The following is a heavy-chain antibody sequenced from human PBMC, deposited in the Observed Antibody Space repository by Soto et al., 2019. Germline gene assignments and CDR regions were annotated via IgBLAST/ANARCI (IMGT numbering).Heavy chain of an antibody. CDR1: GFTFISYA. CDR2: ISGSGGST. V-gene: IGHV3-23*01. CDR3: ATEEMATKGKGNFRDYYYYGMYV. J-gene: IGHJ6*02. D-gene: IGHD5-12*01. Sequence: EVQLLESGGGLVQPGGSLRLSCAASGFTFISYAMSWVRQAPGKGLEWVSAISGSGGSTYYADSVKGRFTISRDNSKNTLYLQMNSLRGEDTSIYYSATEEMATKGKGNFRDYYYYGMYVWGQRTTVTVSS.